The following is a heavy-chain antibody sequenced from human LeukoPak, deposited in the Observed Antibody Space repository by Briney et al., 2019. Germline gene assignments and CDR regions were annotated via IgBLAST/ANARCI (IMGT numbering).Heavy chain of an antibody. D-gene: IGHD4-17*01. J-gene: IGHJ4*02. CDR1: GFTFSSYE. CDR3: ERAPYGVFDY. V-gene: IGHV3-48*03. CDR2: ISSSGSTI. Sequence: PGGSLRLSCAASGFTFSSYEMNWVRRAPGKGLEWVSYISSSGSTIYYADSGKGRFTISRDNAKNSLYLQMNSLRAEDTAFYYCERAPYGVFDYWGKGTLVTVSS.